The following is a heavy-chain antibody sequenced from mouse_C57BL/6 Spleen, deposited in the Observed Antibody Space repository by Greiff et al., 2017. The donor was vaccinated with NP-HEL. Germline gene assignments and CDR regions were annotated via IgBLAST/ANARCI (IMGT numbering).Heavy chain of an antibody. CDR1: GYTFTSYW. J-gene: IGHJ4*01. Sequence: QVQLQQPGAELVRPGTSVKLSCKASGYTFTSYWMHWVKQRPGQGLEWIGVIDPSDSYTNYNQKFKGKDTLTVDTSSSTAYMQLGSLTSEHSAVYYCARSRLYYAMDYWGQGTSVTVSS. V-gene: IGHV1-59*01. CDR2: IDPSDSYT. CDR3: ARSRLYYAMDY. D-gene: IGHD3-2*02.